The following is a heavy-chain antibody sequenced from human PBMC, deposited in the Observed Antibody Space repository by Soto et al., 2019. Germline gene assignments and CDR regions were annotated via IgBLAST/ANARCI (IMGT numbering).Heavy chain of an antibody. V-gene: IGHV3-30*18. CDR2: VSHDGLAQ. D-gene: IGHD6-19*01. Sequence: QVQLVESGGGVVQPGRSLRLLCEGSGFTFSRYGMHWVRQAPGMGLEWVAVVSHDGLAQYYGDSVKGRFNISRDNSQNTLYLQMNNLRTEDTATYYCAKETRAVGGPNYFDYWGQGTLVSVSS. CDR1: GFTFSRYG. J-gene: IGHJ4*02. CDR3: AKETRAVGGPNYFDY.